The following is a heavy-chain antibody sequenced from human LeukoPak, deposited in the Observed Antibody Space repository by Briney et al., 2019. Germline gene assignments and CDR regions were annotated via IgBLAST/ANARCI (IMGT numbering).Heavy chain of an antibody. V-gene: IGHV4-39*01. CDR2: IFYSGSS. CDR3: ARLGKSGMTTVTTRAFDI. CDR1: GDSISSSSYY. D-gene: IGHD4-17*01. Sequence: SDTLSLTCTLSGDSISSSSYYCGWIRQPPAEGLEWIGSIFYSGSSYYNPSLKSRLTISVDTSKNQFSLKVTSVTAADTAVYYCARLGKSGMTTVTTRAFDIWGQGTVVTASS. J-gene: IGHJ3*02.